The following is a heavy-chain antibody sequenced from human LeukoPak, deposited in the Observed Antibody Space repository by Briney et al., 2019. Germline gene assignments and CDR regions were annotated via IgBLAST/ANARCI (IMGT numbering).Heavy chain of an antibody. V-gene: IGHV4-59*01. CDR3: ARARRAGVDY. CDR2: SYYSGST. J-gene: IGHJ4*02. CDR1: GGSISSYY. Sequence: SETLSLTCTVSGGSISSYYWSWIRQPPGKGLEWIGYSYYSGSTNYNPSLKSRVTISVDTSKNQFSLKLSSVTAADTAVYYCARARRAGVDYWGQGTLVTASS. D-gene: IGHD6-19*01.